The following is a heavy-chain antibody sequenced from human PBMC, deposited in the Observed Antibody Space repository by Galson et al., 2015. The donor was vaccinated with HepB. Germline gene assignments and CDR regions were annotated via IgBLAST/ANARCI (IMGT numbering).Heavy chain of an antibody. Sequence: SVKVSCKASGYTFTSYDINWVRQATGQGLEWMGWMNPNSGNTGYAQKFQGRVTMTRNTSISTAYMELSSLRSEDTAVYYCARGGLVVVPAAMGWFGPSDAFDIWGQGTMVTVSS. J-gene: IGHJ3*02. D-gene: IGHD2-2*01. CDR2: MNPNSGNT. CDR1: GYTFTSYD. V-gene: IGHV1-8*01. CDR3: ARGGLVVVPAAMGWFGPSDAFDI.